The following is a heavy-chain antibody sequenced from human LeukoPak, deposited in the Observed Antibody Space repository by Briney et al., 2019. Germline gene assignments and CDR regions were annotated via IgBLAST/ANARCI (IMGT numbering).Heavy chain of an antibody. D-gene: IGHD1-1*01. CDR3: ARSGTFVSDY. CDR1: GFTFSTFW. J-gene: IGHJ4*02. V-gene: IGHV3-7*01. Sequence: GRSLRLSCAASGFTFSTFWMSWVRQAPGKGLEWVANIKEDGSEKYYVDSMKGRFTVSRDNAKNSPYLQMDSLRAEDTAVYYYARSGTFVSDYWGQGTLVTVSS. CDR2: IKEDGSEK.